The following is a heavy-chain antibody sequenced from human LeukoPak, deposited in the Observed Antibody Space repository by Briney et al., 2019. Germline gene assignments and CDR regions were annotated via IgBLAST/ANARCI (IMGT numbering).Heavy chain of an antibody. J-gene: IGHJ6*03. CDR1: GDSISSYY. CDR2: ISYSGIT. D-gene: IGHD4-17*01. Sequence: SETLSLTCTVSGDSISSYYCSWIRQPPGKGLEWIGYISYSGITNYNPSLKSRVTISVDTSKNQFSVKLSSVTAADTAVYYCARVGKYGDYTLYYYYMDVWGKGTTVTISS. CDR3: ARVGKYGDYTLYYYYMDV. V-gene: IGHV4-59*01.